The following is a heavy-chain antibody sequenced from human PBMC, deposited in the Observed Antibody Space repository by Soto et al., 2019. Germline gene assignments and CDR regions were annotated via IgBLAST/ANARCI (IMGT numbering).Heavy chain of an antibody. CDR1: GFTFSNSW. CDR2: INADGTST. J-gene: IGHJ4*02. CDR3: VKVLARGVGVPRFDFDS. V-gene: IGHV3-74*01. D-gene: IGHD3-10*01. Sequence: DVQLVESGGGLVQPGGSLRLSCAASGFTFSNSWMHWVRQVSGKGLEWVSRINADGTSTSYADSVKGRFTISRDNAKNTLYRHVNSLRAEDTAVYYCVKVLARGVGVPRFDFDSWGQGALVTVSS.